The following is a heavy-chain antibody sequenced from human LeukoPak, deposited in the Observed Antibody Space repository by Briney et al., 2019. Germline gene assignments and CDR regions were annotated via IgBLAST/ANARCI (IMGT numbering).Heavy chain of an antibody. D-gene: IGHD1-26*01. V-gene: IGHV3-23*01. CDR3: AKDQTYSGSSGQDY. CDR1: GFTFSSYG. J-gene: IGHJ4*02. Sequence: QAGGSLRLSCAASGFTFSSYGMSWVRQAPGKGLEWVSAISGSGGSTYYADSVKGRFTISRDNSKNTLYLQMNSLRAEDTAVYYCAKDQTYSGSSGQDYWGQGTLVTVSS. CDR2: ISGSGGST.